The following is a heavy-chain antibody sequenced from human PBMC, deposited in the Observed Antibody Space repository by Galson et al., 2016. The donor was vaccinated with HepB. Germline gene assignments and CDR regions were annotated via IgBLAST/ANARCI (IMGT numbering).Heavy chain of an antibody. CDR2: ILYDGSKK. Sequence: SLRLSCAASGFTFSDHTIHWVRQAPGKGLEWVALILYDGSKKYYADSVKGRFNISTDNSKNTLDLKMTCLRVEDTGVYNCAREFRTLAGRRLYYWGQGTLVTVSS. CDR3: AREFRTLAGRRLYY. D-gene: IGHD6-19*01. CDR1: GFTFSDHT. V-gene: IGHV3-30-3*01. J-gene: IGHJ4*02.